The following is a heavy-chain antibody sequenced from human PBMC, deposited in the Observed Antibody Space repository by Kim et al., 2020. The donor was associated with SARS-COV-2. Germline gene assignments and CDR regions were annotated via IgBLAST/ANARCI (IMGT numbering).Heavy chain of an antibody. Sequence: SETLSLTCAVSGGSISSSNWWSWVLQPPGKGLEWIGEIYHSGSTNYNPSLKSRVTISVDKSKNQFSLKLSSVTAADTAVYYCARGYCSGGSCFLRYYYYYGMDVWGQGTTVTVSS. D-gene: IGHD2-15*01. J-gene: IGHJ6*02. CDR1: GGSISSSNW. V-gene: IGHV4-4*02. CDR2: IYHSGST. CDR3: ARGYCSGGSCFLRYYYYYGMDV.